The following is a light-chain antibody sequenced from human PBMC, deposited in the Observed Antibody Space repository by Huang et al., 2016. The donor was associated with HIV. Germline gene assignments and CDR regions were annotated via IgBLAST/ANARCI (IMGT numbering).Light chain of an antibody. CDR2: DAS. J-gene: IGKJ5*01. V-gene: IGKV3-11*01. Sequence: EIVLTQSPATLSLSPGERATLSCRASQRVSRKLGWYKQKFGQAPRLFIYDASTRATGIPARFSGSGSGTNFTLTISSLEPEDCAVYYCQQRDTFGPGTRLEIK. CDR3: QQRDT. CDR1: QRVSRK.